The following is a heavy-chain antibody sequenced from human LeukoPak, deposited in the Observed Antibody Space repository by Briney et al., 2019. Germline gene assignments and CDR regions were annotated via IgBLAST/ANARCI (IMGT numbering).Heavy chain of an antibody. V-gene: IGHV3-30*04. CDR3: ARGTPAVAGIDY. CDR2: LSYDGTDW. CDR1: GFTFTTDP. J-gene: IGHJ4*02. D-gene: IGHD6-19*01. Sequence: GGSLRLSCAASGFTFTTDPMHWVRQTPGKGPEWLGVLSYDGTDWYYADSVRGRFTISRDNSKKTLYLQMNSLTREDTAVYYCARGTPAVAGIDYWGLGTLVTASS.